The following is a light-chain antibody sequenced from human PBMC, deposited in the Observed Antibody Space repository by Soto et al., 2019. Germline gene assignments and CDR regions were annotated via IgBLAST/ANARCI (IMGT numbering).Light chain of an antibody. V-gene: IGKV1-5*01. CDR2: DAS. CDR3: QQYSTYPLT. J-gene: IGKJ4*01. CDR1: QSISSW. Sequence: DIQMTQSPSTLSASVGDRVTSTFRASQSISSWSAWYQQKPGKAPKLLIYDASSLKSGVPSGFSGSGSGTEFTLTINSLQPDDFATYYCQQYSTYPLTFGGGTKVDIK.